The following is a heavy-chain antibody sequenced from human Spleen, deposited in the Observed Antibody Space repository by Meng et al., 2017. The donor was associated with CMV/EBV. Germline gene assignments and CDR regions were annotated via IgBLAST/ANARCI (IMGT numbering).Heavy chain of an antibody. CDR1: GYSFTTYW. V-gene: IGHV5-51*01. D-gene: IGHD6-6*01. Sequence: KVSCKGSGYSFTTYWIGWVRQMPGKGLEWMGIIYPGDSDTRYSPSFQGQVTFSADKSISTAYLQWSSLKASDTAMYYCARHQSRGGSSSGYDYWGQGTLVTVSS. CDR2: IYPGDSDT. J-gene: IGHJ4*02. CDR3: ARHQSRGGSSSGYDY.